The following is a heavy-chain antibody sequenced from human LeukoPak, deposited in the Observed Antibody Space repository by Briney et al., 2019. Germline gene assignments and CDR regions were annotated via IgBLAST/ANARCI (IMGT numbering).Heavy chain of an antibody. V-gene: IGHV4-59*01. CDR3: ARDFYDSSGYYNWFDP. CDR2: IYYSGST. D-gene: IGHD3-22*01. CDR1: GGSISSYY. J-gene: IGHJ5*02. Sequence: SETLSLTRTVSGGSISSYYWSWIRQPPGKGLEWIGYIYYSGSTNYNPSLKSRVTISVDTSKNQFSLKLSSVTAADTAVYYCARDFYDSSGYYNWFDPWGQGTLVTVSS.